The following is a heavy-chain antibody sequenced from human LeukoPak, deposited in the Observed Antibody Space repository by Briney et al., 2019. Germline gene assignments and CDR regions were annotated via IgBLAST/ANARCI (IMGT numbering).Heavy chain of an antibody. V-gene: IGHV4-34*01. D-gene: IGHD6-13*01. CDR2: INHSGST. CDR3: ARSPGIAAAGPRFDP. J-gene: IGHJ5*02. Sequence: SETLSLTCAVYGGSFSGYYWSWIRQPPGKGLEWIGEINHSGSTNYNPSLKSRVTISVDTSKNQFSPKLSSVTAADTAVYYCARSPGIAAAGPRFDPWGQGTLVTVSS. CDR1: GGSFSGYY.